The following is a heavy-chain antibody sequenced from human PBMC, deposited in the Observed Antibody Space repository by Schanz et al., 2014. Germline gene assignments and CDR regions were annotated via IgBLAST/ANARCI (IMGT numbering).Heavy chain of an antibody. CDR1: GYTFSDYY. Sequence: QVQLVQSGAEVKKPGASVKVSCKASGYTFSDYYIHWVRQAPGQGLEWMGWINPNTGGTNFAQKCQGWVTVTRDTSSSTVYMELSRVTYEDTAVYYCARDQSPYTNSSDVRYFDYWGQGSLVTVSS. CDR3: ARDQSPYTNSSDVRYFDY. CDR2: INPNTGGT. V-gene: IGHV1-2*04. D-gene: IGHD6-6*01. J-gene: IGHJ4*02.